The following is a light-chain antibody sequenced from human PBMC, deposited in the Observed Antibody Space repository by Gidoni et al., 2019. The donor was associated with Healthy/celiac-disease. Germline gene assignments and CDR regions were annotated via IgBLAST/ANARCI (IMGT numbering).Light chain of an antibody. V-gene: IGKV1-9*01. Sequence: IQLTQSPSSLSASVGDRVTITCRASQGISSYLAWYQQKPGKAPKLLIYAASTVQSGVPSRFSGSGSGTDFTLTNSSPQPEDCATYYCQQLNSYPRTFGQGTKVEIK. CDR2: AAS. CDR3: QQLNSYPRT. CDR1: QGISSY. J-gene: IGKJ1*01.